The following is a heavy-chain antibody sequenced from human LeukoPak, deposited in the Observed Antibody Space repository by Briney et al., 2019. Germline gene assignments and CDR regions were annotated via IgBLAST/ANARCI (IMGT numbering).Heavy chain of an antibody. CDR3: ARDSHAWYGQYYFDF. V-gene: IGHV4-39*07. CDR2: IYYFGTT. D-gene: IGHD6-13*01. J-gene: IGHJ4*02. Sequence: SETLSLTCTVSGGSIIDSSYYWGWIRQPPGKGLEWIGNIYYFGTTLHNPPLKSRVTMSVDTSKNQFSLKLSSVTAADTAVYYCARDSHAWYGQYYFDFWGQGALVTVSS. CDR1: GGSIIDSSYY.